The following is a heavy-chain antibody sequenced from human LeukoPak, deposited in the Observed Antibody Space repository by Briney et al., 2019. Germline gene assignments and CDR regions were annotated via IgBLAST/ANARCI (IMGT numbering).Heavy chain of an antibody. CDR1: GLTFSSYA. V-gene: IGHV3-23*01. CDR3: AKGDPYGSGTTYPLDYFDY. Sequence: GGSLRLSCAASGLTFSSYAMTWVRQAPGKGLEWVSAISGSGGNTHYADSVKGRFTISRDNSKNTLYLQMNSLRAEDTAVYYCAKGDPYGSGTTYPLDYFDYWGQGTLVTVSS. D-gene: IGHD3-10*01. J-gene: IGHJ4*02. CDR2: ISGSGGNT.